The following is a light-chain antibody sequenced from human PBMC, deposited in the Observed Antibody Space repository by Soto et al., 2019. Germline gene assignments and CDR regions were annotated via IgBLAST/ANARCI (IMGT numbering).Light chain of an antibody. V-gene: IGKV3-15*01. CDR2: FAS. CDR3: QQYNNWPLT. J-gene: IGKJ4*01. Sequence: EIVMTQSPATLSVSPGERATLSCRASQSMYNNLAWYQQKPGQAPRILIYFASTRATGIPARFSGSGSGTEFTLTISSLQSEDFAVYYCQQYNNWPLTFGGGTKVEI. CDR1: QSMYNN.